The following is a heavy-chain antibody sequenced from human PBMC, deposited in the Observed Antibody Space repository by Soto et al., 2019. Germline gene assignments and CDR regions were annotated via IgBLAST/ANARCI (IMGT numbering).Heavy chain of an antibody. D-gene: IGHD6-19*01. CDR3: ARFHSGYSSGWYYFDY. V-gene: IGHV3-53*01. Sequence: GGSLRLSCAASGFTVSSNYMSWVRQAPGKGLEWVSVIYSGGSTYYADSVKGRFTISRDNSKSTLYLQMNSLRAEDTAVYYCARFHSGYSSGWYYFDYWGQGTLVTVSS. J-gene: IGHJ4*02. CDR2: IYSGGST. CDR1: GFTVSSNY.